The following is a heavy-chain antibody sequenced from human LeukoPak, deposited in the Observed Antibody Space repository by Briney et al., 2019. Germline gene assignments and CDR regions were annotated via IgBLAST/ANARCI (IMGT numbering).Heavy chain of an antibody. CDR1: GGSISSHY. Sequence: ASETLSLTCTVSGGSISSHYWSWIRQPPGKGLEWIGYIYYSGSTNYNPSLKSRVTISVDTSKNQFSLKPSSVTAADTAVYYCASNYDILTGYPLYYYYYMDVWGKGTTVTVSS. D-gene: IGHD3-9*01. J-gene: IGHJ6*03. CDR3: ASNYDILTGYPLYYYYYMDV. CDR2: IYYSGST. V-gene: IGHV4-59*11.